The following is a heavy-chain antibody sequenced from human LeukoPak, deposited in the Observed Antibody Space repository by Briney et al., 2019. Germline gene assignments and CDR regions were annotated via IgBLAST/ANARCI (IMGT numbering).Heavy chain of an antibody. D-gene: IGHD1-26*01. CDR2: ISGSGGST. V-gene: IGHV3-23*01. Sequence: GGSLRLSCAASGFTFSSYAMSWVRQAPGKGREWVSAISGSGGSTYYADSVKGRFTISRDNSKNTLHLQMNSLRAEDTAIYYCAKSVGATYLVDYWGQGTLVTVSS. CDR3: AKSVGATYLVDY. CDR1: GFTFSSYA. J-gene: IGHJ4*02.